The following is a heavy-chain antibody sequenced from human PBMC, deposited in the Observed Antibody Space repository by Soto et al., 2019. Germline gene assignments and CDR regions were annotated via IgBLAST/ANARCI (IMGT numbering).Heavy chain of an antibody. CDR3: ARGVNYYDSSGFYPRDY. CDR2: VYHSGRT. D-gene: IGHD3-22*01. J-gene: IGHJ4*02. V-gene: IGHV4-38-2*01. Sequence: LSLTCAVSGYSITTGYYWGWVRRPPGKGLEWIGSVYHSGRTSYNPSLESRVTISVDTSKNQFSLRLSSVTAADTAVYYCARGVNYYDSSGFYPRDYWGQGILVTVSS. CDR1: GYSITTGYY.